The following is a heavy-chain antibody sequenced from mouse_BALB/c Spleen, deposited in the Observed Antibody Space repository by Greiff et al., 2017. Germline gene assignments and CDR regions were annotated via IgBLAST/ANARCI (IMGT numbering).Heavy chain of an antibody. Sequence: QVQLQQSGAELVRPGASVTLSCKASGYTFTDYEMHWVKQTPVHGLEWIGAIDPETGGTAYNQKFTGQATLTADKSSSTAYMELRSLTSEDSAVYYCTRGLQRRFDYWGQGTTLTVSS. V-gene: IGHV1-15*01. CDR3: TRGLQRRFDY. CDR1: GYTFTDYE. CDR2: IDPETGGT. J-gene: IGHJ2*01. D-gene: IGHD1-1*01.